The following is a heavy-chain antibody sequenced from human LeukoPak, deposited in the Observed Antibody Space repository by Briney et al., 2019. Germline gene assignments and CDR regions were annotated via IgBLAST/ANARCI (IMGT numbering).Heavy chain of an antibody. CDR2: ISGSGGST. D-gene: IGHD6-19*01. CDR3: AKDPSDMGSGWYPLDY. Sequence: PGWSLRLSCAASGFTFSSYAMSWVRQAPGKGLEWVSAISGSGGSTYYADSVKGRFTISRDNSKNTLYLQMNSLRAEDTAVYYCAKDPSDMGSGWYPLDYWGQGTLVTVSS. CDR1: GFTFSSYA. J-gene: IGHJ4*02. V-gene: IGHV3-23*01.